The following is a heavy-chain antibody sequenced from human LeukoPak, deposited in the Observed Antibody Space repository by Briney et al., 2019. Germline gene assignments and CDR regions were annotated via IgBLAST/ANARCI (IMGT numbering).Heavy chain of an antibody. CDR3: AREGRGRKNWNDGSDY. Sequence: PSETLSLTCTVSGGSISSSSYYWGWIRQPPGKGLEWIGSIYYSGSTYYNPSLKSRVTISVDTSKNQFSLRLSSVTAADTAVYYCAREGRGRKNWNDGSDYWGQGTLVTVSS. V-gene: IGHV4-39*07. CDR1: GGSISSSSYY. CDR2: IYYSGST. D-gene: IGHD1-1*01. J-gene: IGHJ4*02.